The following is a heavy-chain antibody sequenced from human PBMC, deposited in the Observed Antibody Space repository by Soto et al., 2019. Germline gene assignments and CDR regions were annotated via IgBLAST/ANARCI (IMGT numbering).Heavy chain of an antibody. CDR1: GFTFSSYA. CDR2: ISDSGSNT. V-gene: IGHV3-23*01. D-gene: IGHD6-19*01. Sequence: LRLSCAASGFTFSSYAMSWARQAPGKGLEWVSGISDSGSNTYYAGSVKGRFTISRDNSKNTVYLHMNSLRVEDTAVYYCAKPGYLEQWLIRGYFDYWGQGALVTVSS. J-gene: IGHJ4*02. CDR3: AKPGYLEQWLIRGYFDY.